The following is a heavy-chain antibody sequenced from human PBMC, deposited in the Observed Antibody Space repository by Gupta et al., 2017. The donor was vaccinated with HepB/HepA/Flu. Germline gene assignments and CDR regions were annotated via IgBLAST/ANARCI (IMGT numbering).Heavy chain of an antibody. Sequence: QVQLVQSGAEVKKPGSSVKVSCKVSGDTFSTYGFNWVRQAPGQGLEWMGGIIPIFGAGNYAQKFKGRVTITADKSTSTVYMEMTTLTSDDTAVYYCARSPDYNWFDPWGQGTLVTVSS. CDR2: IIPIFGAG. CDR1: GDTFSTYG. J-gene: IGHJ5*02. V-gene: IGHV1-69*06. CDR3: ARSPDYNWFDP. D-gene: IGHD1-14*01.